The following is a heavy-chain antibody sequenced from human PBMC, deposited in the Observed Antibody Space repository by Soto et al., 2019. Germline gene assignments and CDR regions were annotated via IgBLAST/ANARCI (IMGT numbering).Heavy chain of an antibody. V-gene: IGHV4-31*03. CDR1: GGSISSGGYY. J-gene: IGHJ6*03. CDR2: IYYSGST. Sequence: QVQLQESGPGLVKPSQTLSLTCTVSGGSISSGGYYWSWIRQHPGKGLEWIGYIYYSGSTYYNPSLKSRVTISVDTSKNQFSLKLSSVTAADTAVYYCASYCSSTSCFRSYYYYYMDVWDKGTTVTVFS. D-gene: IGHD2-2*01. CDR3: ASYCSSTSCFRSYYYYYMDV.